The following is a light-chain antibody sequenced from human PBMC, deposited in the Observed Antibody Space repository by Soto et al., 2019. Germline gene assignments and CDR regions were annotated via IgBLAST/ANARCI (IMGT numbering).Light chain of an antibody. CDR3: QQYSTLPHT. J-gene: IGKJ2*01. CDR2: GVS. V-gene: IGKV3-20*01. CDR1: QSVTNNY. Sequence: ESVLTQSPGTLSLSPGERATLSCRATQSVTNNYFAWYQQKPGQSPRLLIYGVSSSATDIPDRFSGSGSGTDFTLTISRLEREDFAVYYCQQYSTLPHTFGQGTKLEVK.